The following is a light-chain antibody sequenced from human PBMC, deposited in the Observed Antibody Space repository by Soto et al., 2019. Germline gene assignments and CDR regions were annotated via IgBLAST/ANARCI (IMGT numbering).Light chain of an antibody. CDR3: QQYNNWPIT. J-gene: IGKJ5*01. Sequence: EIVLTQSPATLSLSPGERATLSCRASQSVSSLLAWYQQKPGQAPRLLIYRASTRTTGTPARFSGSGSGTEFTLTINSLQSEDFAVYYCQQYNNWPITFGQGTRLEIK. V-gene: IGKV3-15*01. CDR1: QSVSSL. CDR2: RAS.